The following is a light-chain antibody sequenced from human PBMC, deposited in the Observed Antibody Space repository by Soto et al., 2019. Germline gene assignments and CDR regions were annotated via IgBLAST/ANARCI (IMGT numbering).Light chain of an antibody. CDR2: AGS. J-gene: IGKJ4*01. V-gene: IGKV1-39*01. CDR3: QQSYSTPT. Sequence: DIQMTQSPSSLSASLGDRVTITYRARQSISIYLNCYQQKPGKAPILLVDAGSSLQGGVPSRFGGSGSGTDFTLTITSLQPEDFATYYCQQSYSTPTFGGGTKVDIK. CDR1: QSISIY.